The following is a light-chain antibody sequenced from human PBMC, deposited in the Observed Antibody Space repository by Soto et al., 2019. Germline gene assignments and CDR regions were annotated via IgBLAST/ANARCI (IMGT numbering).Light chain of an antibody. J-gene: IGKJ5*01. CDR1: QSLSSN. Sequence: VLTQSPATLSVSPGERAAVSCRASQSLSSNLAWYQQKPGQAPRLLIIGASDRVTGIPARFSGSGSGTELTLTISSLEPEDFVVYYCQQRSNWPITFGQGTRLEIK. CDR3: QQRSNWPIT. CDR2: GAS. V-gene: IGKV3-11*01.